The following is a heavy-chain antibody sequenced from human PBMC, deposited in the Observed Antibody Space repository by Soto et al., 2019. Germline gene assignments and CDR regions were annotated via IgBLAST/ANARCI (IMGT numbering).Heavy chain of an antibody. J-gene: IGHJ5*02. D-gene: IGHD3-9*01. CDR3: ARIILTGYYGLEP. CDR2: IYYTGKT. Sequence: QVQLQESGPGLVKPSETLSLTCSVSGESLTSYDWTWVRQPPGKGLEWIGYIYYTGKTNYNPSLKTRVTISMDLSKNQFSLELRSLTAADTAVYYCARIILTGYYGLEPWGQGTLVIVSA. V-gene: IGHV4-59*01. CDR1: GESLTSYD.